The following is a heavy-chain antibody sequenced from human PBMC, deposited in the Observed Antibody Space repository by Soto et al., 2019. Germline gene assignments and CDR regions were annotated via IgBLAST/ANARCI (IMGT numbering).Heavy chain of an antibody. CDR3: ARDAVFGLTMHYYHYMDV. D-gene: IGHD3-3*01. CDR2: VYRSGDT. V-gene: IGHV3-66*01. Sequence: GGSLRLSCAASGFSVSSNYMSWIRQAPEKGLEWVSVVYRSGDTNYADSVKGRFTISRDTSKNTLYLHMNSLRADDTAVYYCARDAVFGLTMHYYHYMDVWGKGTTVTVSS. J-gene: IGHJ6*03. CDR1: GFSVSSNY.